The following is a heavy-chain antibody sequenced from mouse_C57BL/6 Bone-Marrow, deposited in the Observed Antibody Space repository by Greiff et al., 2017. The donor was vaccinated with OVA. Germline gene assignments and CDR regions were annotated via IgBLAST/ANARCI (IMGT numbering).Heavy chain of an antibody. Sequence: EVQLQQSGAELVKPGASVKLSCTASGFNITDYYMHWVKQRTEQGLEWIGRIDPEDGETKYAPKFQGKATITADTSSNTAYLQLSSLTSEDTAVDYGDRGTVVATYDYWGQGTTLTVSS. CDR2: IDPEDGET. J-gene: IGHJ2*01. D-gene: IGHD1-1*01. V-gene: IGHV14-2*01. CDR1: GFNITDYY. CDR3: DRGTVVATYDY.